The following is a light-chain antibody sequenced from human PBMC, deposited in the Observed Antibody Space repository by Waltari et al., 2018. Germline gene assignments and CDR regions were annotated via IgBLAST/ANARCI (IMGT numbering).Light chain of an antibody. J-gene: IGKJ2*01. CDR3: QQYGSSLF. Sequence: EIVLTQSPGTLSLSPGERATLSCRASQSVSSSYLAWYQQKPGQAPRLLIHGASSRATGIPDRFSGSGSGTDFTLTINRLEPEDSAVYYCQQYGSSLFFGQGTQLEIK. CDR1: QSVSSSY. CDR2: GAS. V-gene: IGKV3-20*01.